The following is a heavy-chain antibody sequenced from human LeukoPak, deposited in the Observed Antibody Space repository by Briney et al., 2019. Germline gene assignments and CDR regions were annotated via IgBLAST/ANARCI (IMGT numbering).Heavy chain of an antibody. CDR2: ISAYNGNT. CDR1: GYTFTSYG. J-gene: IGHJ4*02. CDR3: ARGLYDYVWGSYPTPLDYFDY. V-gene: IGHV1-18*01. Sequence: ASVKVSCKASGYTFTSYGISWVRQAPGQGLEWMGWISAYNGNTNYAQKLRGRVTMTTDTSTSTAYMELRSLRSDDTAVYYCARGLYDYVWGSYPTPLDYFDYWGQGTLVTVSS. D-gene: IGHD3-16*01.